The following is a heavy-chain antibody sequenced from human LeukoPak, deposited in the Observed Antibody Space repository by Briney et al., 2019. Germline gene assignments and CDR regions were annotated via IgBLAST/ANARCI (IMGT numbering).Heavy chain of an antibody. V-gene: IGHV3-48*01. J-gene: IGHJ2*01. CDR3: ARGGHLQWELLNWYFDL. CDR1: GFTFSSYS. D-gene: IGHD1-26*01. CDR2: ISSSSSTI. Sequence: PGGSLRLSCAASGFTFSSYSMNWVRQAPGKGLEWVSYISSSSSTIYYADSVKGRFTNSRDNAKNSLYLQMNSLRAEDTAVYYCARGGHLQWELLNWYFDLWGRGTLVTVSS.